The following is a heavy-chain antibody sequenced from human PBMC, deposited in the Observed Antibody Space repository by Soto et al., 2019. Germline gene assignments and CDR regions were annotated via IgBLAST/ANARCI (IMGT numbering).Heavy chain of an antibody. Sequence: GWSLRLSCAASGFTFSSYEMNWVRQAPGKGLEWVSYISSSGSTIYYADSVKGRFTISRDNTKNSLYLQMNSLRAEETAVYYCERDKPTVTTPYGMDVWGQGNTAIVSS. D-gene: IGHD4-4*01. CDR3: ERDKPTVTTPYGMDV. J-gene: IGHJ6*02. CDR1: GFTFSSYE. CDR2: ISSSGSTI. V-gene: IGHV3-48*03.